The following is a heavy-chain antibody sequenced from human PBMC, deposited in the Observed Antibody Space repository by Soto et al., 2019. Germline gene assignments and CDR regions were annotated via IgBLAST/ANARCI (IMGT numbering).Heavy chain of an antibody. CDR1: GYSISSGYY. CDR2: IYHSGYT. CDR3: ARSSVVVAAAATHSVAALDY. D-gene: IGHD2-15*01. V-gene: IGHV4-38-2*01. J-gene: IGHJ4*02. Sequence: SETLSLTCAVSGYSISSGYYWGWIRQPPGKGLEWIGSIYHSGYTHYKPSVKSRVTISVDTSKNQFSLRLTSVTAADTAVYYCARSSVVVAAAATHSVAALDYWGQGTLVTVSS.